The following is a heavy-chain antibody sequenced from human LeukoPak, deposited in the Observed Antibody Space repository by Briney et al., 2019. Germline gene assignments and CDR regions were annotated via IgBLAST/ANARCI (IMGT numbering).Heavy chain of an antibody. CDR3: ARGTTIFGVVTHLDY. D-gene: IGHD3-3*01. V-gene: IGHV4-59*01. Sequence: SETLSLTCTVSGGSISSYYWSWIRQPPGKGLEXXXXIYYSGSTNYNPSLKSRVTISVDTSKNQFSLKLSSVTAADTAVYYCARGTTIFGVVTHLDYWGQGTLVTVSS. CDR2: IYYSGST. CDR1: GGSISSYY. J-gene: IGHJ4*02.